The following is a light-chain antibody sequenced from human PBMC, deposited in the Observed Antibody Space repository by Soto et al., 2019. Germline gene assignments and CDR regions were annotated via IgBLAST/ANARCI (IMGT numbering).Light chain of an antibody. J-gene: IGKJ1*01. CDR2: GAS. CDR1: QSVSSN. V-gene: IGKV3-15*01. CDR3: QQYNNWPRT. Sequence: EIVMTQSPATLSVSPGERATLSCRASQSVSSNLAWYQQKPGQAPRLLIYGASTRATGIPARFSGSGSGTEFTLTISSLQSEDFAAYYCQQYNNWPRTLGQGTKVEIK.